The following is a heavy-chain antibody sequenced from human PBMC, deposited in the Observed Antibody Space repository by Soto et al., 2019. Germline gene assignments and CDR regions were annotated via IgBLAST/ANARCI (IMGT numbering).Heavy chain of an antibody. Sequence: ETLSLTCTVSGGSISSYYWSWIRQPPGKGLEWIGYIYYSGSTNYNPSLKSRVTISVDTSKNQFSLKLSSVTAADTAVYYCARAQITIFGVAPYGMDVWGQGTTVTVSS. J-gene: IGHJ6*02. CDR2: IYYSGST. V-gene: IGHV4-59*01. D-gene: IGHD3-3*01. CDR1: GGSISSYY. CDR3: ARAQITIFGVAPYGMDV.